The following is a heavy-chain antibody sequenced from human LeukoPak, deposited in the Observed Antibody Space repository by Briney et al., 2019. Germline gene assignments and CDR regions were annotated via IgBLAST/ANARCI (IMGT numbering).Heavy chain of an antibody. D-gene: IGHD3-22*01. Sequence: PSETLSLTCAVYGGSFSGYYWSWIRQPPGKGLERIGYIYYSGSTNYNPSLKSRVTISVDTSKNQFSLKLSSVTAADTAVYYCAREANYYDSSGYPQSTYYFDYWGQGTLVTVSS. V-gene: IGHV4-59*01. CDR3: AREANYYDSSGYPQSTYYFDY. J-gene: IGHJ4*02. CDR1: GGSFSGYY. CDR2: IYYSGST.